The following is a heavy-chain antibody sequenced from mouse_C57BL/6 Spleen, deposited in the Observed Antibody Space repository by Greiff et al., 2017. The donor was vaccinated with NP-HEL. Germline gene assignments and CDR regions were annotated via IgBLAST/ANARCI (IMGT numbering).Heavy chain of an antibody. CDR2: ISDGGSYT. J-gene: IGHJ2*01. V-gene: IGHV5-4*01. CDR3: ARDQDWDDYFDY. Sequence: EVQGVESGGGLVKPGGSLKLSCAASGFTFSSYAMSWVRQTPEKRLEWVATISDGGSYTYYPDNVKGRFTISRDNAKNNLYLQMSHLKSDDTAMYYCARDQDWDDYFDYWGQGTTLTVSS. D-gene: IGHD4-1*01. CDR1: GFTFSSYA.